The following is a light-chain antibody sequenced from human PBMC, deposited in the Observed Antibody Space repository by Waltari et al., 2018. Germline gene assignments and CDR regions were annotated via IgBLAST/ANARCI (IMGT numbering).Light chain of an antibody. CDR2: WAS. V-gene: IGKV4-1*01. CDR3: QQYYSTPHT. J-gene: IGKJ4*01. Sequence: DLVMTQSPASLAVSLGERATINCKSSQSVLYSSNNKNYLTWYQQKPGQPPKLLIYWASTRESGVPDRFSGSGSGTDFTLPISSLQAEDVAVYYCQQYYSTPHTFGGGTKVEIK. CDR1: QSVLYSSNNKNY.